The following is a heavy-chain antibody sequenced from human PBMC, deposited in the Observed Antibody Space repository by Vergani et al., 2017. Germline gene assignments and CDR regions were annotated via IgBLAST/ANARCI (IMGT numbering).Heavy chain of an antibody. V-gene: IGHV4-34*01. CDR2: IYYSGST. CDR3: ACVNNDAFDI. J-gene: IGHJ3*02. CDR1: GGSFSGYY. D-gene: IGHD5/OR15-5a*01. Sequence: QVQLQQWGAGLLKPSETLSLTCAVYGGSFSGYYWSWIRQPPGKGLEWIGYIYYSGSTYYNPSLKSRVTISVDTSKNQFSLKLSSVTAADTAVYYCACVNNDAFDIWGQGTMVTVSS.